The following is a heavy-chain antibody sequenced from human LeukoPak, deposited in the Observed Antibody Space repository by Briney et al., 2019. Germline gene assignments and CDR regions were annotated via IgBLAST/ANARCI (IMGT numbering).Heavy chain of an antibody. CDR3: ARRGYCSSTSCPYDLYYYYGMDV. V-gene: IGHV1-18*04. CDR2: ISAYNGNT. CDR1: GYTFTSYG. Sequence: ASVKVSCKASGYTFTSYGISWVRQAPGQGLEWMGWISAYNGNTNYAQKLQGRVTMTTDTSTSTAYMELRSLRSDDTAVYYCARRGYCSSTSCPYDLYYYYGMDVRGKGTTVTVSS. D-gene: IGHD2-2*01. J-gene: IGHJ6*04.